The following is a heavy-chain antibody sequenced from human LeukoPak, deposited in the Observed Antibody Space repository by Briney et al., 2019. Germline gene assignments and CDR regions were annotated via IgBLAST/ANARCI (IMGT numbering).Heavy chain of an antibody. CDR2: ISSSGSTI. J-gene: IGHJ4*02. CDR3: ARARGWDTWDFDY. Sequence: LSLTCAVYGGSFSGYYWSWIRQPPGKGLEWVSYISSSGSTIYYADSVKGRFTISRDNAKNSLYLQMNSLRAEDTAVYYCARARGWDTWDFDYWGQGTLVTVSS. V-gene: IGHV3-11*04. D-gene: IGHD6-19*01. CDR1: GGSFSGYY.